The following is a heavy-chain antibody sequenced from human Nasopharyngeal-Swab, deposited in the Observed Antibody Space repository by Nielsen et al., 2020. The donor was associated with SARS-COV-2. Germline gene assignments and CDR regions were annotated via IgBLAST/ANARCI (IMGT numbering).Heavy chain of an antibody. CDR2: ISSSSSYI. V-gene: IGHV3-21*01. D-gene: IGHD5-24*01. CDR1: GFTFSSYS. CDR3: ARTDGYTLNNAFDI. Sequence: ESLKISCAASGFTFSSYSMNWVRRAPGKGLEWVSSISSSSSYIYYGDSVKGRFTISRDNAKNSLYLQMNSLRAEDTAVYYCARTDGYTLNNAFDIWGQGTMVTVSS. J-gene: IGHJ3*02.